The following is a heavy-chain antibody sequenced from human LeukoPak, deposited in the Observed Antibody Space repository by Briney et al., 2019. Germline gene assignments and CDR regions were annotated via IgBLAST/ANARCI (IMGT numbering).Heavy chain of an antibody. CDR2: MFHSGYT. V-gene: IGHV4-4*02. D-gene: IGHD4-17*01. CDR1: GDSISSSTW. Sequence: SETLSLTCVVSGDSISSSTWWNWVRQPPGKGLEWIGEMFHSGYTNYNPSLKSRVTISVDKSKNQFSLKLTSMTAADTAVYYCASLGTTVTRVDYWGQGTLVTVSS. J-gene: IGHJ4*02. CDR3: ASLGTTVTRVDY.